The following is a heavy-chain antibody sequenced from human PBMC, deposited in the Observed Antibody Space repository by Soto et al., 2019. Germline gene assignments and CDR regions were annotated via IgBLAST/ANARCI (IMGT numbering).Heavy chain of an antibody. CDR2: IYYSGST. CDR3: ARGWAAGIFQH. Sequence: SETLSLTCTVSGGSISSYYWSWIRQPPGKGLERIGYIYYSGSTNYNPSLKSRVTISVDTSKNQFSLKLSSVTAADTAVYYCARGWAAGIFQHWGQGTLVTVSS. J-gene: IGHJ1*01. CDR1: GGSISSYY. D-gene: IGHD6-13*01. V-gene: IGHV4-59*01.